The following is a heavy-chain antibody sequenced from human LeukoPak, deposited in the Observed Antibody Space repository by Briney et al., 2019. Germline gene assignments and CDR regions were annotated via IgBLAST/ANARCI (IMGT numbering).Heavy chain of an antibody. D-gene: IGHD1-26*01. J-gene: IGHJ4*02. CDR3: ARQVIVGAHFDF. CDR2: IYYSGST. CDR1: GGSISSSNYY. V-gene: IGHV4-39*01. Sequence: PSETLSLTCTVSGGSISSSNYYWGWIRQPPGKGLEWIGSIYYSGSTYDNPSLKSRVTISVDTSKNQFSLNLTSVTAADTAVYYCARQVIVGAHFDFWGQGSLVTVSS.